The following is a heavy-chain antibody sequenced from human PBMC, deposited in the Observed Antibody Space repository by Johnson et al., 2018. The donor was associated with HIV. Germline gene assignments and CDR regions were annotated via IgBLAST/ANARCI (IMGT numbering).Heavy chain of an antibody. CDR2: ISYDGSNK. CDR1: GLTFSSYA. D-gene: IGHD2-21*01. V-gene: IGHV3-30*18. J-gene: IGHJ3*02. CDR3: AKSDVVVIPEGAFDI. Sequence: QEKLVESGGGVVQPGQSLRLSCAASGLTFSSYAMHWVRQAPGKGLEWVAVISYDGSNKYYADSVKGRFTISRDNSKNTLYLQMNSLRAEDTAVYYCAKSDVVVIPEGAFDIWGQGTMVTVSS.